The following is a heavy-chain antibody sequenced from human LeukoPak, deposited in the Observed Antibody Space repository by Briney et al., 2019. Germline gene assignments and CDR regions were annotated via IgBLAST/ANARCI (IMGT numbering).Heavy chain of an antibody. J-gene: IGHJ4*02. CDR1: GYTFTSYG. Sequence: GASVKVSCKASGYTFTSYGISWVRQAPGQGLEWMGWISAYNGNTNYAQKFQGRVTMTRDTSISTAYMELSRLRSDDTAVYYCARDKQSGYSYGYNYWGQGTLVTVSS. V-gene: IGHV1-18*01. CDR2: ISAYNGNT. D-gene: IGHD5-18*01. CDR3: ARDKQSGYSYGYNY.